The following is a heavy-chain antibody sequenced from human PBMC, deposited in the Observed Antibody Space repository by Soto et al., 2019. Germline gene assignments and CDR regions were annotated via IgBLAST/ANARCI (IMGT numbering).Heavy chain of an antibody. CDR2: ISGSGGKT. CDR1: GFNFNDYA. J-gene: IGHJ6*01. Sequence: EVQILESGGGLVQPGGSLRLACVVSGFNFNDYAMSWVRQAPGKGLEWMSVISGSGGKTYYADSVKGRFTISRDNSKNSLFLQVDSLRAEYTPVYYWGTPGRAYDAGDEDHVYGMDVWGPETRVIVSS. CDR3: GTPGRAYDAGDEDHVYGMDV. D-gene: IGHD4-17*01. V-gene: IGHV3-23*01.